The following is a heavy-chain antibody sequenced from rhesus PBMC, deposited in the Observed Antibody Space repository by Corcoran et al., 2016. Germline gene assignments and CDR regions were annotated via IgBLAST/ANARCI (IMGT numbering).Heavy chain of an antibody. CDR3: ARFSIAAATFDY. D-gene: IGHD6-25*01. J-gene: IGHJ4*01. CDR2: IYGSGRST. CDR1: GGSISSNY. Sequence: QLQLQESGPGLVKPSETLSVTCAVSGGSISSNYWSWIRQPPGKGLEWIGRIYGSGRSTHYHPSLKSRDTLSVDTSKNQLSLKLSSVTAADTAVYYCARFSIAAATFDYWGQGVLVTVSS. V-gene: IGHV4-169*01.